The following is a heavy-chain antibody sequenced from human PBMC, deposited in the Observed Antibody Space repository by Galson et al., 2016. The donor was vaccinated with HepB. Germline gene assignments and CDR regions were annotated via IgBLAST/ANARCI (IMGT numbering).Heavy chain of an antibody. CDR3: ARSIGGEGFDY. CDR1: GGSISSYY. V-gene: IGHV4-59*01. J-gene: IGHJ4*02. CDR2: IYYSGST. Sequence: EPLSLTCTVSGGSISSYYWSWIRQSPGKGLEWIGYIYYSGSTNYNPSLKSRVTISVDTSKNQFSLKLRSVTAADTAVFYCARSIGGEGFDYWGQGTLVTVSS. D-gene: IGHD2/OR15-2a*01.